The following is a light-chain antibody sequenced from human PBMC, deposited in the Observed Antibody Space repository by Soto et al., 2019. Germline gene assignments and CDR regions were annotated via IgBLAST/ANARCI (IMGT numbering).Light chain of an antibody. CDR3: QSYASSLSGSL. CDR2: DNS. V-gene: IGLV1-40*01. J-gene: IGLJ2*01. CDR1: SSNIGARYD. Sequence: QSVLTQPPSVSGAPGQRVTISCTGSSSNIGARYDVHWYQHLPGTAPKLLIYDNSNRPSGVPDRFSGSKSATSASLAITGLQAEDEADYYCQSYASSLSGSLFGGGTKLTVL.